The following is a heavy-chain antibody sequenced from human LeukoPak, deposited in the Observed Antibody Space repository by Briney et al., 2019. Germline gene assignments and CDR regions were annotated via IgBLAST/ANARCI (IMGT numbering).Heavy chain of an antibody. Sequence: KSSETLSLTCTVSGGSISSYYWSWIRQPPGKGLEWIRYIYYSGSTNYNPSLKSRVTISVDTSKNQFSLKLSSVTAADTAVYYCARLARGDYDPDAFDIWGQGTMVTVSS. CDR1: GGSISSYY. V-gene: IGHV4-59*01. CDR2: IYYSGST. J-gene: IGHJ3*02. CDR3: ARLARGDYDPDAFDI. D-gene: IGHD4-17*01.